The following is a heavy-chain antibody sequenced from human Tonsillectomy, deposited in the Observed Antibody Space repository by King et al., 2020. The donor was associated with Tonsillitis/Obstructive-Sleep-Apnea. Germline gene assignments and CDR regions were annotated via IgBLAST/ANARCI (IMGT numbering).Heavy chain of an antibody. V-gene: IGHV3-11*05. CDR1: GFTFSDYY. Sequence: VQLVESGGGLVKPGGSLRLSCAASGFTFSDYYMSWIRQAPGKGREWVSYISSSSSYTNYADSVKGRFTISRDNAKNSLYLQMNSLRAEDTAVYYCARAPYCSSTSCTEYYFDYWGQGTLVTVSS. J-gene: IGHJ4*02. CDR2: ISSSSSYT. D-gene: IGHD2-2*01. CDR3: ARAPYCSSTSCTEYYFDY.